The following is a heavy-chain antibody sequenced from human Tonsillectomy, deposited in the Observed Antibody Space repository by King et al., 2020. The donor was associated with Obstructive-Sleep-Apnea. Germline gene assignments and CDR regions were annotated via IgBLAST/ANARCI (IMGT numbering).Heavy chain of an antibody. V-gene: IGHV3-48*01. CDR1: GFTFNTYS. Sequence: VQLVESGGGLVQPGGSLRRSCAASGFTFNTYSMNWVRQAPGKGLEWVSYISSSSSTIYYADSVKGRFTISRDNVKNSLSLQMNSLRAEDTAVYYCARDLDSSGWYFFDCWGQGTLVTVSS. D-gene: IGHD6-13*01. J-gene: IGHJ4*02. CDR3: ARDLDSSGWYFFDC. CDR2: ISSSSSTI.